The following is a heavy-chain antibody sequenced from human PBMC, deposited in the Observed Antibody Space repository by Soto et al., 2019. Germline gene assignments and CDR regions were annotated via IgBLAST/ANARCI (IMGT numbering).Heavy chain of an antibody. CDR2: IYYSGST. Sequence: SETLSLTCTVSGGSISSGDYYWSWIRQPPGKGLEWIGYIYYSGSTYYNPSLKSRVTISVDTSKNQFSLKLSSVTAADTAVYYCARTRRLYNDYGDEDDDRGQGTLVTGSS. CDR3: ARTRRLYNDYGDEDDD. D-gene: IGHD4-17*01. J-gene: IGHJ4*02. CDR1: GGSISSGDYY. V-gene: IGHV4-30-4*01.